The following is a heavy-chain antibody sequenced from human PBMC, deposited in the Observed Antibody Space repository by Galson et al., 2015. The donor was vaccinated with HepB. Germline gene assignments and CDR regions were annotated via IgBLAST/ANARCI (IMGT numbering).Heavy chain of an antibody. CDR1: GFTFSSYG. Sequence: SLRLSCAASGFTFSSYGMHWVRQAPGKGLEWVAVIWYDGSNKYYADSVKGRFTISRDNSKNTLYLQMNSLRAEDTAVYYCAASSISYGDYLDAFDYWGQGTLVTVSS. D-gene: IGHD4-17*01. CDR3: AASSISYGDYLDAFDY. J-gene: IGHJ4*02. CDR2: IWYDGSNK. V-gene: IGHV3-33*01.